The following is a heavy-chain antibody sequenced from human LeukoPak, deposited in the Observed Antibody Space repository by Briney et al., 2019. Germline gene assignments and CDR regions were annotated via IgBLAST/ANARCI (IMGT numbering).Heavy chain of an antibody. CDR3: TTVRLRGAMTYY. V-gene: IGHV3-15*01. CDR1: GFTFSDAW. Sequence: NPGGSLRLSCAASGFTFSDAWMSWVRQAPGKGLEWVGRIKSKTDGGTTDYAAPVKGRFTISRDDSKNTLYLQMNSLKTEDTAVYYCTTVRLRGAMTYYWGQGTLVTASS. CDR2: IKSKTDGGTT. D-gene: IGHD5-12*01. J-gene: IGHJ4*02.